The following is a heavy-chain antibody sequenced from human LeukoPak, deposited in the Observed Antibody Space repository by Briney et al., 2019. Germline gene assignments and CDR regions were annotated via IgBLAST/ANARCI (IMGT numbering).Heavy chain of an antibody. V-gene: IGHV3-48*04. D-gene: IGHD4-23*01. J-gene: IGHJ4*02. Sequence: GGSLRLSCAASGFTFSSYSMNWVRQAPGKGLECVSVISGDGGTTYYADSVKGRFTISRDNARNSLYLQMNSLRAEDTAMYYCARDGGNSYFDYWGQGTLVTVSS. CDR1: GFTFSSYS. CDR3: ARDGGNSYFDY. CDR2: ISGDGGTT.